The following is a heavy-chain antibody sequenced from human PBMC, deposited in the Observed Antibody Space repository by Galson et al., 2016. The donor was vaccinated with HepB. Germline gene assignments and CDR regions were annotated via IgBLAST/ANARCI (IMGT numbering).Heavy chain of an antibody. V-gene: IGHV4-4*02. J-gene: IGHJ4*02. CDR1: DDSISSSSW. D-gene: IGHD6-19*01. CDR3: ARVNVNGWYFGS. Sequence: SETLSLTCTISDDSISSSSWWSWVRQPPGKGLEWIGEIFHSGITTYNPSLKSRVTVSVDKTKNQFSLKVGSVTAADTAVYYCARVNVNGWYFGSWGQGTLVTVSS. CDR2: IFHSGIT.